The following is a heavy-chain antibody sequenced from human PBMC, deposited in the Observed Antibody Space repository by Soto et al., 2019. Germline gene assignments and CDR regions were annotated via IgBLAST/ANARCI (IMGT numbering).Heavy chain of an antibody. CDR3: AKDKFPGSSYGSILEY. V-gene: IGHV3-23*01. J-gene: IGHJ4*02. D-gene: IGHD5-18*01. Sequence: GGSLRLSCAASGFTFSSYAMIWVRQAPGKGLEWVSAISGSGGSTYYADSVKGRFTISRDNSKNTLYLQMNSLRAEDTAVYYCAKDKFPGSSYGSILEYWGQGTLVTVSS. CDR1: GFTFSSYA. CDR2: ISGSGGST.